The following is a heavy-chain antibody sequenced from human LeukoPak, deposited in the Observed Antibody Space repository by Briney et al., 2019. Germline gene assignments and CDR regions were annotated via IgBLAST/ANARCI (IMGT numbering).Heavy chain of an antibody. D-gene: IGHD3-22*01. CDR1: GFTVSSNY. Sequence: GGSLRLSCAASGFTVSSNYMSWVRQAPGKGLEWVSVIYSGGSTYYADSVKGRFTISRDNSKNTLYLQMNSLRAEDTAVYYCARVSFGGYSLHFDYWGQGTLVTVSS. J-gene: IGHJ4*02. V-gene: IGHV3-53*01. CDR2: IYSGGST. CDR3: ARVSFGGYSLHFDY.